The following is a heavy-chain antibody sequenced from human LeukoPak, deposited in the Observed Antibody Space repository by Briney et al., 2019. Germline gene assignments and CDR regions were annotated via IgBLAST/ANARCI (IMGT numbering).Heavy chain of an antibody. Sequence: GRSLRLSCAASGFTFSSYGIHWVRQAPGKGLEWVTVISYDGRRTYYADSVKGRFTISRDNSKNTLYLQMNSLRPEDTAVYYCARDLAYGDSFDYWGQGTLVTVSS. V-gene: IGHV3-30*03. J-gene: IGHJ4*02. CDR3: ARDLAYGDSFDY. D-gene: IGHD4-17*01. CDR2: ISYDGRRT. CDR1: GFTFSSYG.